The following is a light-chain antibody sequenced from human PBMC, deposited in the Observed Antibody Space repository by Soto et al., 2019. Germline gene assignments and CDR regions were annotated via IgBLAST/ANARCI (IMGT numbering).Light chain of an antibody. J-gene: IGKJ3*01. Sequence: DIRLTQSPSFLSASVGDRVTITCRASQDISCYFAWYQQKAGKAPKLLIYAASTLQKGVASRFSGSESGTEFTLTISSLQPDDFATYYCQQLNTYPLFTFGPGTEVDI. V-gene: IGKV1-9*01. CDR1: QDISCY. CDR2: AAS. CDR3: QQLNTYPLFT.